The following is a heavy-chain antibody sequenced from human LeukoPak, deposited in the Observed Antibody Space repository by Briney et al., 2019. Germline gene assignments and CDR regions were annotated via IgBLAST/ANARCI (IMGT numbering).Heavy chain of an antibody. D-gene: IGHD3-10*02. CDR2: IIPIFGTA. CDR3: AREDIVRGVMSDY. Sequence: SVKVSCKASGGTFSSYAISWVRQAPGQGLEWMGGIIPIFGTANYAQKFQGRVTITADKSPSTAYMELSSLRSEDTAVYYCAREDIVRGVMSDYWGQGTLVTVSS. J-gene: IGHJ4*02. V-gene: IGHV1-69*06. CDR1: GGTFSSYA.